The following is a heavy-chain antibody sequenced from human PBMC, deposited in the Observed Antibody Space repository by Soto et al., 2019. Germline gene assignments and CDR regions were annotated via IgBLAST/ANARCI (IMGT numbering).Heavy chain of an antibody. Sequence: QVQLVQSGAEVKKPGASVKVSCKPSGYSYTTFGISWVRQAPGQGLEWMGWMNSNSGKTDYAQKFQGRVTMTTDTFTRTAYMDLRSLTSDDTAVXXXXXXXLTVTGTKCFDYWGQGTLVTVSS. D-gene: IGHD4-17*01. CDR3: XXXXLTVTGTKCFDY. CDR2: MNSNSGKT. V-gene: IGHV1-18*01. CDR1: GYSYTTFG. J-gene: IGHJ4*02.